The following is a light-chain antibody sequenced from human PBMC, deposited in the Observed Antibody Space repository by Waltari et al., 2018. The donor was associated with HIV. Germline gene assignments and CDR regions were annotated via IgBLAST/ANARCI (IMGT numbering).Light chain of an antibody. CDR2: TVN. CDR1: SSDVGSYDY. CDR3: CSYTSSATKV. V-gene: IGLV2-11*01. Sequence: IQPPSVSGSPGQSVTISCTGTSSDVGSYDYVSWYQQHPGTVPKVLIYTVNTEPSRVPDLFSGSKSGNTASMIIAGLQAEDESDYECCSYTSSATKVFGGGTELTVL. J-gene: IGLJ3*02.